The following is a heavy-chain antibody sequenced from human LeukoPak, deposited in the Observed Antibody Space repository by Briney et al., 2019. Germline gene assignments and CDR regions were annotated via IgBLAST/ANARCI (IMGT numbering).Heavy chain of an antibody. J-gene: IGHJ4*02. CDR2: ISWNSGSI. D-gene: IGHD3-22*01. V-gene: IGHV3-9*01. CDR3: AKGLGPYYDSSGYSN. CDR1: GFTFDDYA. Sequence: GRSLRLSCAASGFTFDDYAMHWVRQAPGKGLEWVSGISWNSGSIGYADSVKGRFTISRDNAKNSLYLQMNSLRAEDTALYYCAKGLGPYYDSSGYSNWGQGTLVTVSS.